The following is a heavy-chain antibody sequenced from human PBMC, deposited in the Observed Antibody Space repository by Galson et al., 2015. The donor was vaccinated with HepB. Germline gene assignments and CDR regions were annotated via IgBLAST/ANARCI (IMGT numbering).Heavy chain of an antibody. CDR2: VSGSGAST. Sequence: SLRLSCAVSGFTFSSHAMSWVRQAPGKGLEWVSSVSGSGASTNYADSVKGRFTTSRDNSENTLYLQMNSLRAEDTAVYYCAKDLMRISARTFDYWGQGSLVTVPS. J-gene: IGHJ4*02. V-gene: IGHV3-23*01. D-gene: IGHD6-6*01. CDR3: AKDLMRISARTFDY. CDR1: GFTFSSHA.